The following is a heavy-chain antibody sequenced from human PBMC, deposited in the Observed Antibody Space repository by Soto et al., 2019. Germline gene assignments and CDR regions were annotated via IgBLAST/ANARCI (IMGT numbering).Heavy chain of an antibody. Sequence: GGSLRLSCAASGLTFSSYWMHWVRQAPGKGLVWVSRMYTDASSATYADSVKGRFTIPRVNAKNTLFLQIDSLRTEDTAVYYCVRGNSGYGNFDYWGEGTLVTVSS. V-gene: IGHV3-74*01. CDR1: GLTFSSYW. J-gene: IGHJ4*02. D-gene: IGHD5-12*01. CDR3: VRGNSGYGNFDY. CDR2: MYTDASSA.